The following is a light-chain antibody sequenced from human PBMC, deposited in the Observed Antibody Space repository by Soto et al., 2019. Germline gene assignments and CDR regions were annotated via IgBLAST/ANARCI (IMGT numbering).Light chain of an antibody. CDR2: DVS. V-gene: IGLV2-11*01. CDR1: SSDVGGYNY. Sequence: QSVLTQPRSVSGSPGQSVTISCTGTSSDVGGYNYVSWYQQHPGKAPKLMIYDVSKRPSGVPDRFSGSKSVNTASLTISGLQAEDEADYYCCSYAGNYTGVFGGGTKLTVL. J-gene: IGLJ2*01. CDR3: CSYAGNYTGV.